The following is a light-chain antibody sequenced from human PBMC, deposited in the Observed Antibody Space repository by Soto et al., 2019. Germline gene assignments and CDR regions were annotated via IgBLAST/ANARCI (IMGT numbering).Light chain of an antibody. CDR1: SSDVGGYDY. V-gene: IGLV2-8*01. CDR2: EVT. CDR3: CSYAGSSTFDV. Sequence: QSALTQPPSASGSPGQSVTISCTGTSSDVGGYDYVSWYQQRPGKAPKLLIHEVTKRPSGVPDRFSGSKSGNTASLTISGLQAEDEADYYCCSYAGSSTFDVFGTGTKVTVL. J-gene: IGLJ1*01.